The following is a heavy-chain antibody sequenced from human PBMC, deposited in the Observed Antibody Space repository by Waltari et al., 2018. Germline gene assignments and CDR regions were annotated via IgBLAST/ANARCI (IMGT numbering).Heavy chain of an antibody. V-gene: IGHV3-21*01. CDR2: ISSSSSYI. D-gene: IGHD1-26*01. CDR1: GFTFSSYS. J-gene: IGHJ3*02. CDR3: AKVGGSWAFDI. Sequence: EVQLVESGGGLVKPGGSLRLSCAASGFTFSSYSMNWARQAPGKGLACVSSISSSSSYIYYAASVKPRFTISRYNAKNSLYLQMNSLRAEDTAVYYCAKVGGSWAFDIWGQGTMVTVSS.